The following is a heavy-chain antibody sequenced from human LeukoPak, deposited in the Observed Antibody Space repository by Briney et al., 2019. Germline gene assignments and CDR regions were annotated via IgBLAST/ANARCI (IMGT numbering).Heavy chain of an antibody. CDR3: ARSKSGSHPFTIFGVVIKNVWFDP. Sequence: ASVKVSCKASGYTFTSYDINWVRQATGQGLEWMGWMNPNSGNTGYAQKFQGRVTMTRNTSISTAYMELSSLRSEDTAVYYCARSKSGSHPFTIFGVVIKNVWFDPWGQGTLVTVSS. D-gene: IGHD3-3*01. J-gene: IGHJ5*02. V-gene: IGHV1-8*01. CDR1: GYTFTSYD. CDR2: MNPNSGNT.